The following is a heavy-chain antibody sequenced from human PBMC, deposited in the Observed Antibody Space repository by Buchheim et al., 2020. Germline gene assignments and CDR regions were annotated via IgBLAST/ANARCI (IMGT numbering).Heavy chain of an antibody. V-gene: IGHV4-34*01. Sequence: QVQLQQWGAGLLKPSETLSLTCAVYGGSFSGYYWSWIRQPPGKGLEWIGEINHSGSTNYNPSLKSRVTISLDTYTNQFSLKLSSVTAADTAVYYCARGFSDFWSGYTIPFDYWGQGTL. J-gene: IGHJ4*02. D-gene: IGHD3-3*01. CDR2: INHSGST. CDR1: GGSFSGYY. CDR3: ARGFSDFWSGYTIPFDY.